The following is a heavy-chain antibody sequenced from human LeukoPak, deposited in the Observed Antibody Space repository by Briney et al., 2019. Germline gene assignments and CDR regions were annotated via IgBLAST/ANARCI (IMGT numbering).Heavy chain of an antibody. D-gene: IGHD2-15*01. J-gene: IGHJ6*02. Sequence: GESLKISCKASGYTFSTYWLAWVRQMPGKGLEWMGNISPGDSDTRYRPSFQGQVTISADKSISTAYLQWSGLKASDTAIYYCARGYCSGGSCYKYYYYYYGLDVWGQGTTVTVSS. V-gene: IGHV5-51*01. CDR2: ISPGDSDT. CDR3: ARGYCSGGSCYKYYYYYYGLDV. CDR1: GYTFSTYW.